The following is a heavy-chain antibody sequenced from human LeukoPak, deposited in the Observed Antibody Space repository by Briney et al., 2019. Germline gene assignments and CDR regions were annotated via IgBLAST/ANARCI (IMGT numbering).Heavy chain of an antibody. J-gene: IGHJ1*01. Sequence: SETLSLTSIVSGGYISGYYWNWIRQPPGKGLEWIGNIYYSGSSNYNPSLKSRVTILLDTSKNQISLKLSSVTAAATAVYYCAQDTDQWGSDGCWGQGTLVTVSS. CDR3: AQDTDQWGSDGC. CDR2: IYYSGSS. D-gene: IGHD3-16*01. CDR1: GGYISGYY. V-gene: IGHV4-59*08.